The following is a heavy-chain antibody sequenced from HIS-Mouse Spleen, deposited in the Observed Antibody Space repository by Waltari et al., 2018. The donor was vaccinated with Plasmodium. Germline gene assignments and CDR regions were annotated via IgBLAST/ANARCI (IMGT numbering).Heavy chain of an antibody. D-gene: IGHD7-27*01. J-gene: IGHJ4*02. V-gene: IGHV3-23*01. CDR1: GSPFSSYA. CDR3: AKERTGDRVY. Sequence: EVQLLESGGGLVQPGGSLRLSCAPSGSPFSSYAMGWVRQAPGKGLEWVSAIRGSGGSTYYADSVKGRFTISRDNSKNTLHLQMNSLRAEDTAVYYCAKERTGDRVYWGQGTLVTVSS. CDR2: IRGSGGST.